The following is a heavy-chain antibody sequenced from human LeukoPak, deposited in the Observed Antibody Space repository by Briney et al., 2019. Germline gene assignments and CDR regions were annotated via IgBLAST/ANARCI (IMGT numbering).Heavy chain of an antibody. Sequence: SGTLSLTCAVSGGSISSSNWWSWVRQPPGKGLEWIGEIYHSGSTNYNPSLKSPLTISVDTSNNQFSLKLTSVTAAHTAVYYCARVAYSSGGICYDYWGQGTLVTVSS. CDR3: ARVAYSSGGICYDY. CDR2: IYHSGST. V-gene: IGHV4-4*02. J-gene: IGHJ4*02. D-gene: IGHD2-15*01. CDR1: GGSISSSNW.